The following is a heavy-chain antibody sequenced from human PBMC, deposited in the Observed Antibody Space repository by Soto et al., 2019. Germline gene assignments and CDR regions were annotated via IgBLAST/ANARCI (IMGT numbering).Heavy chain of an antibody. Sequence: QVQLQESGPGLVKPSQTLSLTCTVSGGSISSGDYYWSWIRQPPGKGLEWIGSIYYSGSTDYNPYLESKVTITGKPCSNHVSQMVKSETTADTVVYYFTRRRSSTYCDYRGQGTVVTVSS. CDR1: GGSISSGDYY. D-gene: IGHD2-2*01. CDR2: IYYSGST. V-gene: IGHV4-30-4*03. J-gene: IGHJ4*02. CDR3: TRRRSSTYCDY.